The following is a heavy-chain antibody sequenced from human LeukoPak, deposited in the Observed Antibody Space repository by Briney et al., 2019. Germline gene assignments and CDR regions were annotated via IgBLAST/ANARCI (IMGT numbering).Heavy chain of an antibody. CDR2: ISWNSGTT. Sequence: PGRSLTLSCAASGFTFDDFVMHWVRQPPGKGLEWVSGISWNSGTTANAASMKGRFATSRDNAKNTPYQQMNSLIAEDTAVYYCGKEYYHDSSGYYDYWGQGNLVTVSS. CDR3: GKEYYHDSSGYYDY. D-gene: IGHD3-22*01. V-gene: IGHV3-9*01. CDR1: GFTFDDFV. J-gene: IGHJ4*02.